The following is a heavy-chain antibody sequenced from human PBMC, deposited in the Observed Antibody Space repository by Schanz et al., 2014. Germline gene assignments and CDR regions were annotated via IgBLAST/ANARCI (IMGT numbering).Heavy chain of an antibody. J-gene: IGHJ2*01. V-gene: IGHV4-61*02. CDR1: GGSIRSGTYY. CDR3: ARDTTWRLDL. D-gene: IGHD1-1*01. CDR2: VFPNGIT. Sequence: QVQLQESGPGLVKPSQTLSLTCTVSGGSIRSGTYYWSWIPQPAGKALEWVGRVFPNGITNYNPSLKSRFTIARAPSKTQFSLTRTSLTAADTAVYYCARDTTWRLDLWGRGTLVTVSS.